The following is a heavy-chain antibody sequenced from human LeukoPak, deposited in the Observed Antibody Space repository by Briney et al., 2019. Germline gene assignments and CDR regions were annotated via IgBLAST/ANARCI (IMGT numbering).Heavy chain of an antibody. J-gene: IGHJ4*02. Sequence: GSLRLSCAASGFTFSSYSMNWVRQAPGKGLEWIGEIHHNGDTNYNPSLKSRVTISVDTSKNQFSLKVTSVTAADTAIYYCGRNAAYCIDYWGQGTLVTVSS. CDR2: IHHNGDT. D-gene: IGHD1-26*01. CDR1: GFTFSSYS. CDR3: GRNAAYCIDY. V-gene: IGHV4-34*01.